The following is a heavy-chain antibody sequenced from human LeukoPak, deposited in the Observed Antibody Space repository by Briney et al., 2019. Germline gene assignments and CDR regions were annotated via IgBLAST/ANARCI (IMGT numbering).Heavy chain of an antibody. D-gene: IGHD1-26*01. V-gene: IGHV4-59*01. CDR1: GGSISSYY. CDR3: ARERIVGTTIDY. J-gene: IGHJ4*02. Sequence: SETLSLTCTVSGGSISSYYWSWIRQPPGKGLEWIGYIYYSGSTNYNPSLKSRVTISVDTPKNQFSLKLSSVTAADTAVYYCARERIVGTTIDYWGQGTLVTVSS. CDR2: IYYSGST.